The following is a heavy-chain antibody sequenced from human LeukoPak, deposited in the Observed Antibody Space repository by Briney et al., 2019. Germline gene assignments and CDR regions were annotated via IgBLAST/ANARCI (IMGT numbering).Heavy chain of an antibody. V-gene: IGHV3-23*01. CDR2: ISGSGGST. Sequence: GGSLRLSCAASGFTFSSYAMSWVRQAPGKGLEWVSAISGSGGSTYYAGSVKGRFTISRDNSKNTLYLQMNSLRAEDTAVYYCARGNAIRGFDYWGQGTLVTVSS. CDR1: GFTFSSYA. J-gene: IGHJ4*02. D-gene: IGHD3-10*01. CDR3: ARGNAIRGFDY.